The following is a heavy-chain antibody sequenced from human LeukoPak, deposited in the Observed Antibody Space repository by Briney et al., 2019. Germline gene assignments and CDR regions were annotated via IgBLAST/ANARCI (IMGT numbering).Heavy chain of an antibody. CDR2: INHSGST. V-gene: IGHV4-34*01. CDR3: ARVLLLWFGELVSNWFDP. D-gene: IGHD3-10*01. J-gene: IGHJ5*02. CDR1: GGSFSGYY. Sequence: SETLSLTCAVYGGSFSGYYWSWIRQPPGKGLEWIGEINHSGSTNYNPSLKSRVTISVDTSKNQFSLKLSSVTAADTAVYYCARVLLLWFGELVSNWFDPWGQGTLVTVFS.